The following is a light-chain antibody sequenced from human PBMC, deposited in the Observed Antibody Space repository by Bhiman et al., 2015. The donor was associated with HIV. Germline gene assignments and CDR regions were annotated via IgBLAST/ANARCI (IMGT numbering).Light chain of an antibody. J-gene: IGLJ1*01. CDR3: GTWDSSLSSYV. CDR2: GNN. V-gene: IGLV1-40*01. Sequence: QSVLTQPPSVSGAPGQRVTISCTGSSSNIGAGSDVHWYQQLPGTAPKLLIYGNNNRPSGVPDRFSGSKSGTSATLGITGLQTGDEADYYCGTWDSSLSSYVFGTGTKVTVL. CDR1: SSNIGAGSD.